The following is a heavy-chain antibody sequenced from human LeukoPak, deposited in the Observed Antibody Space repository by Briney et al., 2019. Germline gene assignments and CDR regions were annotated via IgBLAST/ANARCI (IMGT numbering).Heavy chain of an antibody. Sequence: GGSLRLSCAASGFTFSSYSMNWVRQAPGKGPEWVSSISSSSSYIYYADSVKGRFTISRDNAKNSLYLQMNSLRAEDTAVYYCARWWLGNYFDYWGQGTLVTVSS. J-gene: IGHJ4*02. CDR3: ARWWLGNYFDY. V-gene: IGHV3-21*01. D-gene: IGHD6-19*01. CDR1: GFTFSSYS. CDR2: ISSSSSYI.